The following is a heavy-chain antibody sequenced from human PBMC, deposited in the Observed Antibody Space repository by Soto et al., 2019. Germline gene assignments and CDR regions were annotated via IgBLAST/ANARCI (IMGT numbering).Heavy chain of an antibody. J-gene: IGHJ4*02. V-gene: IGHV4-39*01. CDR3: ARNWNLALVPAAYFDS. CDR1: NFSVLTSIYY. Sequence: SETLSLTCTVSNFSVLTSIYYWAWIRQPPGKGLEWVGTVYYTGTAYYNPSLQSRVTISIDTSKNQFSLNLNSVTAADTAVYYCARNWNLALVPAAYFDSWGQGTLVTVS. D-gene: IGHD2-2*01. CDR2: VYYTGTA.